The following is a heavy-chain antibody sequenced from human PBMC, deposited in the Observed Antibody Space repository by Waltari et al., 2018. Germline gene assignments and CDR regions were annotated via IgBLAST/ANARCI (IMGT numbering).Heavy chain of an antibody. Sequence: VKLVQSGAEVKKPGSSVKVSCKASGDTFSSYANSWVRRAPGQGLEWMGGLIPIFGTANYAQKFHGRVTITADESTSTAYMELSSLRSEDTAVYYCAREYYASSGYSSYYYGMDVWGQGTTVTVSS. CDR2: LIPIFGTA. V-gene: IGHV1-69*01. J-gene: IGHJ6*02. CDR1: GDTFSSYA. D-gene: IGHD3-22*01. CDR3: AREYYASSGYSSYYYGMDV.